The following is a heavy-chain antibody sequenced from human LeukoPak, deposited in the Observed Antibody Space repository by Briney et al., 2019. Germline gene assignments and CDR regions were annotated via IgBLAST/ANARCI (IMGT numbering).Heavy chain of an antibody. J-gene: IGHJ3*02. CDR2: ISSSSSYI. CDR1: GFTFSSYW. D-gene: IGHD6-19*01. CDR3: AIPGIAVERAFDI. Sequence: GGSLRLSCAASGFTFSSYWMYWVRQAPEKGLEWVSSISSSSSYIYYADSVKGRFTISRDNAKNSLYLQMNSLRAEDTAVYYCAIPGIAVERAFDIWGQGTMVTVSS. V-gene: IGHV3-21*01.